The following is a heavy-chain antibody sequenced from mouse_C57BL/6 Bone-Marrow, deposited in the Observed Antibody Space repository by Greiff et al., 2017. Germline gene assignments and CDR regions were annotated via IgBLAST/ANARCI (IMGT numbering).Heavy chain of an antibody. CDR2: ISSGGDYI. V-gene: IGHV5-9-1*02. J-gene: IGHJ1*03. D-gene: IGHD1-1*01. CDR1: GFTFSSYA. Sequence: EVQRVESGEGLVKPGGSLKLSCAASGFTFSSYAMSWVRQTPEKRLEWVAYISSGGDYIYYADTVKGRFTISRDNARNTLYLQMSSLQSEDTAMYYCTRAGDSYYGSSYRWYFDVWGTGTTVTVSS. CDR3: TRAGDSYYGSSYRWYFDV.